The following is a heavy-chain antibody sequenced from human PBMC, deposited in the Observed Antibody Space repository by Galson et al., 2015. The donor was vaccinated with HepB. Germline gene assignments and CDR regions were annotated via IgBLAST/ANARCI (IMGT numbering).Heavy chain of an antibody. J-gene: IGHJ3*02. V-gene: IGHV1-69*04. CDR1: GSTFTSYG. D-gene: IGHD2-21*02. CDR3: ARDDVAYCGGACPYDAFDI. Sequence: SVTVSCKASGSTFTSYGISWVRQAPGQGLEWMGRIIPILGIANYAQKFQGRVTITADKSTSTAYMELSSLRSEDTAVYYCARDDVAYCGGACPYDAFDIWGQGTMVTASS. CDR2: IIPILGIA.